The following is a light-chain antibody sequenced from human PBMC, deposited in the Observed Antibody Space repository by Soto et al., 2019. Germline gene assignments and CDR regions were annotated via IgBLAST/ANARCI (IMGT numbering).Light chain of an antibody. CDR2: EVS. Sequence: QSVLTQPPSASGSPGQSVTISCTGTSSDVGGYNYVSWYQQHPGKAPKLMIYEVSKRPSGVPDRFSGSKSGTSASLVITGLRPEDEADYYCVAWDDNLSSRVFGGGTKLTVL. J-gene: IGLJ3*02. CDR1: SSDVGGYNY. CDR3: VAWDDNLSSRV. V-gene: IGLV2-8*01.